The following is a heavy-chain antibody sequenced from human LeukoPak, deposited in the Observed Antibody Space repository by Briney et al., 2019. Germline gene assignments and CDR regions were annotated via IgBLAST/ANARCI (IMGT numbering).Heavy chain of an antibody. CDR1: QFKFNDFG. D-gene: IGHD4-17*01. CDR3: AKDPNGDYIGIFDI. J-gene: IGHJ3*02. Sequence: GGSLRLSCATSQFKFNDFGMTWVRQAPGKGLEWVSSISGNGGSTQYADSVQGRFAIARDNPKNTLYLQMNSLRAEDPAVYSCAKDPNGDYIGIFDIWGQGTMVPVSS. CDR2: ISGNGGST. V-gene: IGHV3-23*01.